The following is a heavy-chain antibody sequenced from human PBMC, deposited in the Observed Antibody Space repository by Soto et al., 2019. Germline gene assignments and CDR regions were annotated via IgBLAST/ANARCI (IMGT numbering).Heavy chain of an antibody. V-gene: IGHV1-69*13. D-gene: IGHD3-22*01. Sequence: ASVKVSCKASGGTFSSYAISWVRQAPGQGLEWMGGIIPIFGTANYAQKFQGRVTITADESTSTAYMELSSLTSEDTAVYYCARGYYYDSSGYYYYYYGMDVWGQGTTVTVSS. CDR2: IIPIFGTA. J-gene: IGHJ6*02. CDR3: ARGYYYDSSGYYYYYYGMDV. CDR1: GGTFSSYA.